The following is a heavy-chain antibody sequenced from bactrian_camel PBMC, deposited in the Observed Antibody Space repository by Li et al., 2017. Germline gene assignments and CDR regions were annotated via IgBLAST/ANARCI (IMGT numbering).Heavy chain of an antibody. V-gene: IGHV3S53*01. J-gene: IGHJ6*01. Sequence: HVQLVESGGGSVQAGGSLRLSCEASGYTYTTNTDMFTMAWFRQAPGKEREGVATLDRDGSTIYSDSVKGRFTISKDIAKNTLFLQMNGLKPEDTAMYYCAAAIFYEKWRLRAPDFGYWGQGTQVTVS. D-gene: IGHD1*01. CDR3: AAAIFYEKWRLRAPDFGY. CDR1: GYTYTTNT. CDR2: LDRDGST.